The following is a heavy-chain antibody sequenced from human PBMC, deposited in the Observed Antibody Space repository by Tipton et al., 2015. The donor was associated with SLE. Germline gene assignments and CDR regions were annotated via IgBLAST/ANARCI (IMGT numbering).Heavy chain of an antibody. Sequence: QLVQSGAELKKPGESLKISCESFESTFASYWIAWVRQMPGKGLEWMGIIYPGDSDTRYSPSFQGLVTISADTSINTAYVQWTSLKAEDSAIYYCARRALNSHGFYIWGEGTMVTVSS. D-gene: IGHD2-21*01. CDR2: IYPGDSDT. CDR3: ARRALNSHGFYI. CDR1: ESTFASYW. J-gene: IGHJ3*02. V-gene: IGHV5-51*03.